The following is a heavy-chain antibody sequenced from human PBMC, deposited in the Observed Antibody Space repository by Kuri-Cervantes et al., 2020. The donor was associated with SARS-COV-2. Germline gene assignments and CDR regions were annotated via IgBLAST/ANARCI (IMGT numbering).Heavy chain of an antibody. CDR3: ARGGTYYNSGSSFDY. J-gene: IGHJ4*02. D-gene: IGHD3-10*01. Sequence: SETLSLTCTVSGGSITSGSYHWSWIRKPPGKGLEWIGYISYGGTTNYSPSLRGRVTISVDTSTNHFSLKLRSLNAADTAVYYCARGGTYYNSGSSFDYWGQGTRVTVSS. CDR2: ISYGGTT. V-gene: IGHV4-61*03. CDR1: GGSITSGSYH.